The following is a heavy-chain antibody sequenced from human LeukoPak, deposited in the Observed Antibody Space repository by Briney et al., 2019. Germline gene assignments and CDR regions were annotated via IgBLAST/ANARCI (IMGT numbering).Heavy chain of an antibody. V-gene: IGHV3-23*01. CDR2: ISGSGGST. CDR3: AKGSSCWYGGFDY. D-gene: IGHD6-19*01. Sequence: GGSLRLSCAASGFTFSSYAMSWVRQAPGKGLEWVSAISGSGGSTYYADSVKGRFTISRDNSKNMLYLQMNSLRAEDKAVYYCAKGSSCWYGGFDYWGQGTLVTVSS. J-gene: IGHJ4*02. CDR1: GFTFSSYA.